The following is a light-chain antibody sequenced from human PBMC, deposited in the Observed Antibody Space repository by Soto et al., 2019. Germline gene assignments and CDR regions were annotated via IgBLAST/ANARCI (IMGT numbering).Light chain of an antibody. Sequence: ENVLTQAPGTLSLSPGERATLFCRASQSVSSSSLAWYQQKPGQAPRLLMYGASSRATGIPDRFSGSGSGTDFTLTISRLEPEDFAVYYCQQYGSSPLWTFGQGTKVDIK. CDR2: GAS. CDR3: QQYGSSPLWT. V-gene: IGKV3-20*01. J-gene: IGKJ1*01. CDR1: QSVSSSS.